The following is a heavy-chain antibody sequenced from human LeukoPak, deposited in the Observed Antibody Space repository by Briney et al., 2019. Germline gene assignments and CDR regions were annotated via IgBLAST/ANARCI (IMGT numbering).Heavy chain of an antibody. J-gene: IGHJ4*02. Sequence: GESLKISCKGSGYSFTSYWIGWVRQMLGKGLKWMGIIYPGDSDARYSPSFQGQVTISADKSISTAYLQWSSLKASDTAMYYCARRRDLYSGSYYPFDYGGQGTLVTVSS. CDR2: IYPGDSDA. CDR1: GYSFTSYW. V-gene: IGHV5-51*01. D-gene: IGHD1-26*01. CDR3: ARRRDLYSGSYYPFDY.